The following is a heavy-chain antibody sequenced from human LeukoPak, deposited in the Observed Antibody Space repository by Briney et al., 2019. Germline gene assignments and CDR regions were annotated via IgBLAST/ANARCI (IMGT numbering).Heavy chain of an antibody. CDR2: ISGSGGST. CDR1: GFTFSSYA. D-gene: IGHD1-26*01. V-gene: IGHV3-23*01. Sequence: PGGSLRLSCAASGFTFSSYAMSWVRQAPGKGLEWVSAISGSGGSTYYADSVKGRFTISRDNSKNSLFLQMNSLRVEDTALYYCARVGRVVGATPDHGGKGTLVTVSA. CDR3: ARVGRVVGATPDH. J-gene: IGHJ4*02.